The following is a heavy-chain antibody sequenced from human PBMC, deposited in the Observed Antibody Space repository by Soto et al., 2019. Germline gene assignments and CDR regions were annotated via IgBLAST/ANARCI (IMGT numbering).Heavy chain of an antibody. D-gene: IGHD3-22*01. V-gene: IGHV4-39*01. Sequence: SETLSLTCTVSGGSISSSSYYWGWIRQPPGKGLEWIGSIYYSGSTYYNPSLKSRVTISVDTSKNQFSLKLSSVTAADTAVYYCATSYYYDSSGYDSWGQGTLVTVSS. J-gene: IGHJ5*01. CDR1: GGSISSSSYY. CDR3: ATSYYYDSSGYDS. CDR2: IYYSGST.